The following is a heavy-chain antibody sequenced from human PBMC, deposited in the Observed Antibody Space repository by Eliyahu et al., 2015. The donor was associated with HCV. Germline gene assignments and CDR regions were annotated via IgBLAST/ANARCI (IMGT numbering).Heavy chain of an antibody. D-gene: IGHD3-9*01. CDR2: IWPTDSST. CDR3: ARGDVTGYGAFDI. CDR1: GYSFTNHW. J-gene: IGHJ3*02. V-gene: IGHV5-51*01. Sequence: EVQLVQSGAEVKKPGESLKMSCKASGYSFTNHWIGWVRXMPGKGLEWMGVIWPTDSSTIYSPPFQGQVTISADKSITTAYLQWSSLRASDTAIYYCARGDVTGYGAFDIWGQGTMVTVSS.